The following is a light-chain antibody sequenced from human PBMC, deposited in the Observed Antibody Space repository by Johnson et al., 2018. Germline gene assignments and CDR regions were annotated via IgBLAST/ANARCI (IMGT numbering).Light chain of an antibody. J-gene: IGLJ1*01. V-gene: IGLV1-51*02. CDR2: ENN. CDR3: GTWDSSLSAGNV. CDR1: SSNIGNNY. Sequence: QSVLTQPPSVSAAPGQKVTISCSGSSSNIGNNYVSWYQQLPGTAPKLLIYENNKRPSGIPDRFSGSKSGTSATLGITGLQTGDEAAYYWGTWDSSLSAGNVFGTGTKVTVL.